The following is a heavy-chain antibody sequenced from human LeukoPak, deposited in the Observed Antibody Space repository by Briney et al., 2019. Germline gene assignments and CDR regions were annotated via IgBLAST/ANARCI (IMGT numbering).Heavy chain of an antibody. CDR1: GGSISSGDYY. J-gene: IGHJ3*02. D-gene: IGHD2-21*01. V-gene: IGHV4-30-4*01. CDR3: ARVIRRNDAFDI. Sequence: SETLSLTCTVSGGSISSGDYYWSWIRQPPGKGLEWIGHIYYSGSTYYNPSLKSRVTISVDTSKNQFSLKPSSVTAADTAVYYCARVIRRNDAFDIWGQGTMVTVSS. CDR2: IYYSGST.